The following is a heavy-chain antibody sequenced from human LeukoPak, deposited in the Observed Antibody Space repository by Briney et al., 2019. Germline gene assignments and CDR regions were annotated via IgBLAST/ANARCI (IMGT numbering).Heavy chain of an antibody. CDR3: ARRPNKSYFDY. J-gene: IGHJ4*02. Sequence: PSETLSLTCSVSGGSISHYYRSWIRQPPGKRLEWIGYMHYAGNTNYNPSLENRVTISVDTSKNQFSLRLSSVTAADTAVYYCARRPNKSYFDYWGQGTLVTVSS. CDR2: MHYAGNT. V-gene: IGHV4-59*01. CDR1: GGSISHYY.